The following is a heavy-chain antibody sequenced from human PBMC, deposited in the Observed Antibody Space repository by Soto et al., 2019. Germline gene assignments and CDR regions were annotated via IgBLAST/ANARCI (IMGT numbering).Heavy chain of an antibody. CDR3: AKSPGMYYYDSSGYYHYDY. CDR2: ISGSGGST. V-gene: IGHV3-23*01. CDR1: GFTFSSYA. D-gene: IGHD3-22*01. J-gene: IGHJ4*02. Sequence: GGSLRLSCAGSGFTFSSYAMSWVRQAPGKGLEWVSAISGSGGSTYYADSVKGRFTISRDNSKNTLYLQMNSLRAEDTAVYYCAKSPGMYYYDSSGYYHYDYWGQGTLVTVSS.